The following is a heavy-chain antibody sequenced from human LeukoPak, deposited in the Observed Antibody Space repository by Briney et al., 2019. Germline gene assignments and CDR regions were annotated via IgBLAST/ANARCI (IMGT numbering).Heavy chain of an antibody. CDR3: ARDQASVATIYFDY. Sequence: GGSLRLSCAASGFTFSSYWMHWVRQAPGKGLVWVSRINSDGSSTSYADSVKGRFTISRDNTKNTLYLQMNSLRAEDTAVYYCARDQASVATIYFDYWGQGTLVTVSS. CDR1: GFTFSSYW. V-gene: IGHV3-74*01. D-gene: IGHD5-24*01. J-gene: IGHJ4*02. CDR2: INSDGSST.